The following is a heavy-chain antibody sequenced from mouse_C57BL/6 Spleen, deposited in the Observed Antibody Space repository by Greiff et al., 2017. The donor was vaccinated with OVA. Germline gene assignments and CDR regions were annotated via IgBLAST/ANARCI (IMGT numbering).Heavy chain of an antibody. Sequence: LQESGPELVKPGASVKISCKASGYAFSSSWMNWVKQRPGKGLEWIGRIYPGDGDTNYNGKFKGKATLTADKSSSTAYMQLSSLTSEDSAVYCCATYSNYAWGQGTTLTVSS. CDR2: IYPGDGDT. V-gene: IGHV1-82*01. D-gene: IGHD2-5*01. J-gene: IGHJ2*01. CDR1: GYAFSSSW. CDR3: ATYSNYA.